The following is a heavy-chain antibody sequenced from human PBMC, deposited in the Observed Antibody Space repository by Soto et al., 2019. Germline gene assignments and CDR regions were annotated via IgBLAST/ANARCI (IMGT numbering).Heavy chain of an antibody. CDR1: GYTFTNHG. D-gene: IGHD3-3*01. CDR2: ISAFNGYA. J-gene: IGHJ6*02. V-gene: IGHV1-18*01. CDR3: ASGVTIFGVGYAMDV. Sequence: QVHLVQSGAEVKKPGAPVKVSCKASGYTFTNHGISWVRQTPGQGLEWMGWISAFNGYAEYEQDLQDRFTMTIDTSTGTAYMELRRLTSDDTAIYYCASGVTIFGVGYAMDVWGQGTTVTVSS.